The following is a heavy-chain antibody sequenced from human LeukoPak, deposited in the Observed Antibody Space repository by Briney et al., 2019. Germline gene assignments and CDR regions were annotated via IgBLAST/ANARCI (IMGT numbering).Heavy chain of an antibody. Sequence: SETLSLTCTVSGGSISSYYWSWIRQPPGKGLEWIGYIYYSGSTNYNPSLKSRVTISVDTSKNQFSLKLSSVTAADTAVYYCARGIYGSGSPSFDYWGQGTLVTVSS. CDR2: IYYSGST. J-gene: IGHJ4*02. V-gene: IGHV4-59*01. CDR3: ARGIYGSGSPSFDY. D-gene: IGHD3-10*01. CDR1: GGSISSYY.